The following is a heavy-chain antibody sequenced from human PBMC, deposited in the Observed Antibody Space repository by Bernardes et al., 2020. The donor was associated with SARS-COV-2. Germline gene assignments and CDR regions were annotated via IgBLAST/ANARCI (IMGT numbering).Heavy chain of an antibody. CDR1: GFTFSSYS. Sequence: GSLRLPCAASGFTFSSYSFKWVRQAPGTGPEWVSSISGGGDSTTYADSMKGRFTISRDNAKNLLYLQMNSLRVEDTAVYYCAREIDIPVGGKFRPPDYWGLGTRVTVAS. CDR2: ISGGGDST. D-gene: IGHD2-15*01. CDR3: AREIDIPVGGKFRPPDY. V-gene: IGHV3-21*06. J-gene: IGHJ4*01.